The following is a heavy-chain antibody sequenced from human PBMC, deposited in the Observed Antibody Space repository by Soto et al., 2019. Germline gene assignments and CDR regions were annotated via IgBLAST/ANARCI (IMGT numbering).Heavy chain of an antibody. CDR3: ARGGGRYDYSALYDTEGWFDP. Sequence: QVQLVQSGAEVKRPGSSVKVSCKASGGTFSNCAISWVRQAPGQGLEWMGGIIPSFGTTHHAQKFQHRVSITAYVSTRTSYLESRSLGHADIGVYFCARGGGRYDYSALYDTEGWFDPWGRGTVVIVSS. CDR2: IIPSFGTT. D-gene: IGHD5-12*01. J-gene: IGHJ5*02. CDR1: GGTFSNCA. V-gene: IGHV1-69*01.